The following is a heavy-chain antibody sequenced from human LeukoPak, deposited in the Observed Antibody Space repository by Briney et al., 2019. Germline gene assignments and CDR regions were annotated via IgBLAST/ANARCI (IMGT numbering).Heavy chain of an antibody. CDR1: GFTFADYA. CDR3: AKDRGATFYYGSGSFDF. J-gene: IGHJ4*02. V-gene: IGHV3-9*01. CDR2: ISWNSGSL. Sequence: GGSLRLSCAGSGFTFADYAMHWVRQAPGKGLEWVSDISWNSGSLGYADSVKGRFTISRDNAKNSLYLQMNSLRAEDTALYYCAKDRGATFYYGSGSFDFWGRGTLVTVSS. D-gene: IGHD3-10*01.